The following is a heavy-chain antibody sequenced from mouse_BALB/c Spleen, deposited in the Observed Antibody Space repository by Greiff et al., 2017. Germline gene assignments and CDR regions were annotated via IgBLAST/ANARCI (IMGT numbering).Heavy chain of an antibody. CDR3: DRARYGHTGGMDY. V-gene: IGHV14-3*02. J-gene: IGHJ2*01. Sequence: EVQLQQSGAELVKPGASVKLSCTASGFNIKDTYMHWVKQRPEQGLEWIGRIDPANGNTKYDPKFQGKATITADTSSNTAYLQLSSLTAEDTAVYDWDRARYGHTGGMDYWGQGTTLTGSS. CDR1: GFNIKDTY. CDR2: IDPANGNT. D-gene: IGHD6-1*01.